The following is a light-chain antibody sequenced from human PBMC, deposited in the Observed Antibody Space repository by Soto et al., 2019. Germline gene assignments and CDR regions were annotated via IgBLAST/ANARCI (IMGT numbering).Light chain of an antibody. CDR2: AAS. J-gene: IGKJ5*01. CDR3: QQSYSTPST. Sequence: DIQMTQSPSXLSASVGDXVTXXCRASXSIXXYLNWYQQKPGKAPKLLIYAASSLQSGVPSRFSGSGSGTDFTLTIISLQPEDFATYYCQQSYSTPSTFGQGTRLEIK. V-gene: IGKV1-39*01. CDR1: XSIXXY.